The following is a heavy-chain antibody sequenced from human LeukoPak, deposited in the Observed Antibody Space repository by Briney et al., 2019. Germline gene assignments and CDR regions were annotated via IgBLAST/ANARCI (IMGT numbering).Heavy chain of an antibody. V-gene: IGHV3-7*03. Sequence: GGSLRLSCAAPGFTFSSYWMSWVRQAPGKGLEWVANIKQDGSEKYYVDSVKGRFTISRDNAKNSLYLQMNSLRAEDTAVYYCASSGSGSKNTYYYYGMDVWGKGTTVTVSS. CDR1: GFTFSSYW. D-gene: IGHD3-10*01. CDR3: ASSGSGSKNTYYYYGMDV. J-gene: IGHJ6*04. CDR2: IKQDGSEK.